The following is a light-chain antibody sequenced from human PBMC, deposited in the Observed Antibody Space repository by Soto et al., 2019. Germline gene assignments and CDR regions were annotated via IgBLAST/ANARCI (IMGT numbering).Light chain of an antibody. J-gene: IGLJ2*01. Sequence: QSALTQPASVSGSPGQSIAISCTGTSSDVGAFNHVSWSQQHPGEAPKLLIYDVNNRPSGVSDRFSGSKSGDTASLTISGLQADYEADYYCSSISTISTFAFGGGTKLTVL. CDR1: SSDVGAFNH. V-gene: IGLV2-14*03. CDR3: SSISTISTFA. CDR2: DVN.